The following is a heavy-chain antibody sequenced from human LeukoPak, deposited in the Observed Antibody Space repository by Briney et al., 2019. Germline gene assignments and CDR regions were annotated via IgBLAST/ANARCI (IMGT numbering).Heavy chain of an antibody. Sequence: PGRSLRLSCTGSGLTFGAYPMSWVRQAPGKGLQLVAYIRTQAYGGTTEYAASVTDRFTMSRDDSRGIAYLQMNGLKTEDTAIYYCTRAVRMSGDAFDFWGQGTMLTVSS. CDR1: GLTFGAYP. CDR3: TRAVRMSGDAFDF. J-gene: IGHJ3*01. V-gene: IGHV3-49*04. CDR2: IRTQAYGGTT. D-gene: IGHD2/OR15-2a*01.